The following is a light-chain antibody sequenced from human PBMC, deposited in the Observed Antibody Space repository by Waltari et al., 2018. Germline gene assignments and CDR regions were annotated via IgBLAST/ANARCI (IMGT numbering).Light chain of an antibody. J-gene: IGLJ2*01. CDR2: EVS. Sequence: QSALTQPASVSGSPGQSITISCTGSSRDVGAYNNVSWYQQHPGKPPKLLIYEVSKRPSGVSNRFSGPKSGNTASLTISWLLAEDEADYYCISYSSSTTLGVFGGGTKLTVL. CDR1: SRDVGAYNN. CDR3: ISYSSSTTLGV. V-gene: IGLV2-14*03.